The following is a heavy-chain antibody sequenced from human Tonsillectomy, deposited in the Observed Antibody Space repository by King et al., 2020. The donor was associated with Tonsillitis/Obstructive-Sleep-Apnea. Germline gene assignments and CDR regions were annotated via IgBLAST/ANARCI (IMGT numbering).Heavy chain of an antibody. CDR2: ISSSSSTI. CDR3: ARGGYCSSTSCYFNWFDP. Sequence: VQLVESGGGLVQPGGSLRLSCAASGFTFSSYSMNWVRQAPGKGLEWVSYISSSSSTIYYADSVKGRFTISRDNAQNSLYLQMNSLRDEDTAVYYCARGGYCSSTSCYFNWFDPWGQGTLVTVSS. J-gene: IGHJ5*02. CDR1: GFTFSSYS. V-gene: IGHV3-48*02. D-gene: IGHD2-2*01.